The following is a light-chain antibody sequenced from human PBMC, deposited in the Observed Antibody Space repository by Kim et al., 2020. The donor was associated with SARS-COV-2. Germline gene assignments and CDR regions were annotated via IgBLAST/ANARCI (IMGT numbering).Light chain of an antibody. J-gene: IGKJ2*01. CDR3: QQYNKWMYT. CDR1: QSVSSN. CDR2: GAS. Sequence: EIVMTQCPATLSVSPGERATLSCRASQSVSSNLAWYQKKPGQAPRLVIYGASTRAAGVPARFSGSVSGAEFTLTISNLQPEDCAVYYCQQYNKWMYTFGQGTKLEI. V-gene: IGKV3D-15*01.